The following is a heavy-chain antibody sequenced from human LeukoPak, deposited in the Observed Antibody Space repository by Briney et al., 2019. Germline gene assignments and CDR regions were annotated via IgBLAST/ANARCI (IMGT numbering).Heavy chain of an antibody. CDR3: AREPYSSGWYAYYYYYGMDV. CDR2: IKQDGSEK. V-gene: IGHV3-7*01. CDR1: GFTFSSYW. J-gene: IGHJ6*02. D-gene: IGHD6-19*01. Sequence: PGGSLRLSCAASGFTFSSYWMSWVRQAPGKGLEWVANIKQDGSEKYYVDSVKGRFTISRDNAKNTLYLQMNSLRAEDTAVYYCAREPYSSGWYAYYYYYGMDVWGQGTTVTVSS.